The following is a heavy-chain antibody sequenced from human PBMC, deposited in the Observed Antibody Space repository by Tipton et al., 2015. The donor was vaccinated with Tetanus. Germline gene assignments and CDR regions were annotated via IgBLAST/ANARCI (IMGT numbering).Heavy chain of an antibody. D-gene: IGHD2-21*01. J-gene: IGHJ4*02. V-gene: IGHV4-39*02. CDR3: ARDSHVGAPVVNCFDR. CDR1: GASISGSRNF. Sequence: GLVKPSETLSLTCTVSGASISGSRNFWGWIRQTPARGLEWIGSVDYTGHTYHNPSLRSRVSLSVDVSKNQFSLRVSSVTAADTALYFCARDSHVGAPVVNCFDRWGLGPLVTVSS. CDR2: VDYTGHT.